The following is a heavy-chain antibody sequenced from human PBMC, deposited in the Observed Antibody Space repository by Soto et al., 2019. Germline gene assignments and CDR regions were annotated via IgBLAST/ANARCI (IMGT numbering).Heavy chain of an antibody. CDR2: IYYSGST. D-gene: IGHD5-12*01. Sequence: SETLSLTCTVSGGSISSGGYYWSWIRQHPGKGLEWIGYIYYSGSTYYNPSLKSRVTISVDTSKNQFSLKLSSVTAADTAAYYCARWLQFKRTSFDYWGQGTLVTVPQ. J-gene: IGHJ4*02. CDR1: GGSISSGGYY. CDR3: ARWLQFKRTSFDY. V-gene: IGHV4-31*03.